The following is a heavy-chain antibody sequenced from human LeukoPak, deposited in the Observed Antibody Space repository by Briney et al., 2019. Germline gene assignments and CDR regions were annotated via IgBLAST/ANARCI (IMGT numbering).Heavy chain of an antibody. CDR1: GFTFSSYA. D-gene: IGHD1-7*01. CDR3: AKVTELRDGFDY. CDR2: ISGSGGST. J-gene: IGHJ4*02. V-gene: IGHV3-23*01. Sequence: GGSLRLSCAASGFTFSSYAMSWVRQAPGKGLEWVSAISGSGGSTYYADSVKGRFTISRDNSKNTLYLQLNSLRAEDTAVYYCAKVTELRDGFDYWGQGTLVTVSS.